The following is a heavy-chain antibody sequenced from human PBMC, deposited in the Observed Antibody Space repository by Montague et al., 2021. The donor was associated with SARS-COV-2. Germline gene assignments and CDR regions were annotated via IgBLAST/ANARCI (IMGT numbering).Heavy chain of an antibody. CDR3: ARWVSSGSNYYFVD. CDR1: GFTFDDYG. Sequence: SLRLSCAASGFTFDDYGMTWVRQPPGKGLEWVAGINWNGADTGYADSVKGRFTIYRDNSKNSLYLQMNSLRAEDTAFYYCARWVSSGSNYYFVDWGQGALVAGSS. V-gene: IGHV3-20*04. CDR2: INWNGADT. J-gene: IGHJ4*02. D-gene: IGHD1-26*01.